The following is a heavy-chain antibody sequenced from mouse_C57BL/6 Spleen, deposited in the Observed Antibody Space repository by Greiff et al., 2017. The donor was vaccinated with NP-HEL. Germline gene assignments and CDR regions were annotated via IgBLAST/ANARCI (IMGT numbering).Heavy chain of an antibody. CDR1: GFTFSSYT. V-gene: IGHV5-9*01. J-gene: IGHJ1*03. CDR2: ISGGGGNT. CDR3: ARRYCGSSYWYFDV. D-gene: IGHD1-1*01. Sequence: EVMLVESGGGLVKPGGSLKLSCAASGFTFSSYTMSWVRQTPEKRLEWVATISGGGGNTYYPDSVKGRFTISRDNAKNTLYLQMSSLRSEDTALYYCARRYCGSSYWYFDVWGTGTTVTVSS.